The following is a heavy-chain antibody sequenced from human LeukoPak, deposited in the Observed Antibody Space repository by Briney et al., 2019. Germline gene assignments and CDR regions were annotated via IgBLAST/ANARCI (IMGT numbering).Heavy chain of an antibody. CDR1: GDSVSSNSVT. D-gene: IGHD2-2*01. CDR2: TYYRSMWYN. J-gene: IGHJ5*02. CDR3: ARRLTQYDCFDP. Sequence: SQTLSLTCAISGDSVSSNSVTWNWIRQFPSRGLEWLGRTYYRSMWYNDYAVSVRGRITVNPDTSKNQFSLHLNSVTPEDTAVYYCARRLTQYDCFDPWGQGILVTVSS. V-gene: IGHV6-1*01.